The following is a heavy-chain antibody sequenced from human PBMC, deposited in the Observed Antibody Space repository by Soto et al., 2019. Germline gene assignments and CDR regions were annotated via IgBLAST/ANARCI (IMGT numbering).Heavy chain of an antibody. Sequence: SETLSLTCTVSGGSISSGPYSWGWIRQPPGKGLEWIGTFYYSGSTNYNPSLKSRVTISVDTSKNQFSLKLSSVTAADTAVYYCARGNIVVVPAALKAWFDPWGQGTLVTVSS. CDR3: ARGNIVVVPAALKAWFDP. D-gene: IGHD2-2*01. J-gene: IGHJ5*02. CDR2: FYYSGST. CDR1: GGSISSGPYS. V-gene: IGHV4-39*07.